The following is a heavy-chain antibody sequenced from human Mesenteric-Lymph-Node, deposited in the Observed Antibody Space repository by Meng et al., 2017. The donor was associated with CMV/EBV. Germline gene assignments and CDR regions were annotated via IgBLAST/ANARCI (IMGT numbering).Heavy chain of an antibody. CDR1: GFTFSSYA. D-gene: IGHD6-13*01. CDR3: ARDPFHGSSWYQGGYGMDV. CDR2: ISYDGSNK. J-gene: IGHJ6*02. V-gene: IGHV3-30*04. Sequence: GESLKISCAASGFTFSSYAMHWVRQAPGKGLEWVAVISYDGSNKYYADSVKGRFTISRDNSKNTLYLQMNSLRAEDTAVYYCARDPFHGSSWYQGGYGMDVWGQGTTVTVSS.